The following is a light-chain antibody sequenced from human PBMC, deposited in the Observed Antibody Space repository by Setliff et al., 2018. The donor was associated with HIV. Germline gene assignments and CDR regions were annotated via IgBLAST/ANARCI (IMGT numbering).Light chain of an antibody. J-gene: IGLJ1*01. CDR2: EVR. V-gene: IGLV2-14*01. CDR1: SSDVGGYSY. Sequence: QSALTQPASVSGSPGQSITISCTGTSSDVGGYSYVSWNQQHPGKAPKLIIYEVRNRPSGVSNRFSGSKSGNTASLTISGLQAEDEADYYCISYATTNTLPFGTGTSHRP. CDR3: ISYATTNTLP.